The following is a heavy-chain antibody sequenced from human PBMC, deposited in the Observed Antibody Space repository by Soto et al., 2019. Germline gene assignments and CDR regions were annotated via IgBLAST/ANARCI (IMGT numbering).Heavy chain of an antibody. J-gene: IGHJ3*02. CDR2: FDPEDGET. V-gene: IGHV1-24*01. D-gene: IGHD3-10*01. Sequence: GSSVKVSCKVSGYTLTELSMHWVRQAPGKGLEWMGGFDPEDGETIYAQKFQGRVTMTEDTSTDTAYMELSSLRSEDTAVYYCATDYLHGNMAPLDAFDIWGQGTMVPVS. CDR3: ATDYLHGNMAPLDAFDI. CDR1: GYTLTELS.